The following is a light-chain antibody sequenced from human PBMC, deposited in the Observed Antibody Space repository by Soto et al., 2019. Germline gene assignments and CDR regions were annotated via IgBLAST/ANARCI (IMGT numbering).Light chain of an antibody. V-gene: IGKV1-12*01. CDR1: QGISSW. J-gene: IGKJ4*01. CDR2: AAS. CDR3: QQVCSFPHT. Sequence: DIPLPPSPSSVSASVGARVTITCRARQGISSWLAWYQQKPGKAPKLPTYAASSLQRGVPSRFIGSGSATDFTLTISSPQPEDFATYFCQQVCSFPHTVGGGTKVEIK.